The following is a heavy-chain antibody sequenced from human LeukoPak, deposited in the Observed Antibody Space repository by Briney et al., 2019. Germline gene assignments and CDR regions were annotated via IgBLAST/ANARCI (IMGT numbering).Heavy chain of an antibody. V-gene: IGHV3-30-3*01. Sequence: GGSLRLSCAASGFTFSSYAMHWVRQAPGKGLEWVAVISYDGSNKYYADSVKGRFTISRDNFKNTLYLQMNSLGAEDTAVYYCARARYIVATIGIGDYWGQGTLVTVSS. D-gene: IGHD5-12*01. CDR3: ARARYIVATIGIGDY. CDR2: ISYDGSNK. J-gene: IGHJ4*02. CDR1: GFTFSSYA.